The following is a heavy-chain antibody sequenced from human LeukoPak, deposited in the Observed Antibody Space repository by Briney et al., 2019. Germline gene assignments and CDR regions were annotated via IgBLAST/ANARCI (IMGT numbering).Heavy chain of an antibody. V-gene: IGHV3-23*01. CDR3: AKALSNYDFWSGYPYYYYYGMDV. J-gene: IGHJ6*02. Sequence: GGSLRLSCAASGFTFSSYAMSWVRQAPGKGLEWVSAISGSGGSTYYADSVKGRFTISRDNSKNTLYLQMNSLRAEDTAVYYCAKALSNYDFWSGYPYYYYYGMDVWGQGTTVTVSS. CDR1: GFTFSSYA. D-gene: IGHD3-3*01. CDR2: ISGSGGST.